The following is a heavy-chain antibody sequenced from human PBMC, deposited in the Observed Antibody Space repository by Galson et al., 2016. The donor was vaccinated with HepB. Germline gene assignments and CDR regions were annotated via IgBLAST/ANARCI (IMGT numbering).Heavy chain of an antibody. Sequence: SLRLSCAASGFTFSTYAMDWVRQAPGKGPEWVSAINGNGGSTYYTDSVKGRFTISRDNSKNTQYLQMNRLRAEDTAVYYCARAGFREAFGPWGQGTLVTVSS. CDR2: INGNGGST. J-gene: IGHJ5*02. V-gene: IGHV3-23*01. CDR3: ARAGFREAFGP. D-gene: IGHD3-10*01. CDR1: GFTFSTYA.